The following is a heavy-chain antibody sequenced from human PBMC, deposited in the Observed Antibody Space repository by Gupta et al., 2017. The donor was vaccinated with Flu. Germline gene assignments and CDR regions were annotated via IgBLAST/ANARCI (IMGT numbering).Heavy chain of an antibody. Sequence: QMQLVESGGGVVKFGTSLRLCCAATGLTCRGYGMHWVRQAPGKGLEWVADIASDGSHKDYADSVRGRFTISRDNSKNTLSLEMDSLRVEDTAVYYCAKDGPWTASCPYYCYYMDVWGKGTTVTVSS. J-gene: IGHJ6*03. CDR3: AKDGPWTASCPYYCYYMDV. CDR2: IASDGSHK. D-gene: IGHD2-2*01. CDR1: GLTCRGYG. V-gene: IGHV3-30*18.